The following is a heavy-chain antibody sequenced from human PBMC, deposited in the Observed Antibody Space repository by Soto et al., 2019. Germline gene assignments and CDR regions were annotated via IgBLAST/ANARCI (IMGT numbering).Heavy chain of an antibody. CDR3: ARESRFLEWLSLNWFDP. J-gene: IGHJ5*02. D-gene: IGHD3-3*01. V-gene: IGHV1-69*04. CDR2: IIPILGIA. CDR1: GGTFSSYT. Sequence: ASVKVSCKASGGTFSSYTISWVRQAPGQGLEWMGRIIPILGIANYAQKFQGRVTITADKSTSTAYMELNSLRDEDTAVYYCARESRFLEWLSLNWFDPWGQGTLVTVSS.